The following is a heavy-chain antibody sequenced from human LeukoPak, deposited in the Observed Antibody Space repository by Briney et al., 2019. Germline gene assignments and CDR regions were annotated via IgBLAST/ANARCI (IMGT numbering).Heavy chain of an antibody. CDR2: IKQDGSEK. J-gene: IGHJ6*02. CDR1: GFTFSSYA. D-gene: IGHD3-3*01. V-gene: IGHV3-7*03. Sequence: GGSLRLSRAASGFTFSSYAMRWVRQAPGKGLEWVANIKQDGSEKYYVDSVKGRFTIYRDNAKNSLYLQMNSLRAEYTAVYCCTRVDPYDDYWGGDPDYCYYFGMDVWGQGTTVTVSS. CDR3: TRVDPYDDYWGGDPDYCYYFGMDV.